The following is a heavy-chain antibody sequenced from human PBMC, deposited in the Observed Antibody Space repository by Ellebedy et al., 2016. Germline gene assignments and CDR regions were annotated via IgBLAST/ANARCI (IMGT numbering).Heavy chain of an antibody. V-gene: IGHV2-5*01. D-gene: IGHD1-14*01. CDR2: IYGNDDK. J-gene: IGHJ4*02. CDR3: AHKSVYREVDY. Sequence: SGPTLVKPTQTLTLTCTFSGFSLSTSAVVVGWVRQPPGRAPEWLAFIYGNDDKRYSPSLKSRLTITKDTSKNQVVLTLTDMNPVDTATYFCAHKSVYREVDYWGQGRLVIVSS. CDR1: GFSLSTSAVV.